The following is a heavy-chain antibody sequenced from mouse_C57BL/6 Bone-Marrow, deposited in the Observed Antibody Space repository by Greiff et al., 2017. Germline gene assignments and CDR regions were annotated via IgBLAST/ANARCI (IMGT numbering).Heavy chain of an antibody. D-gene: IGHD2-1*01. CDR2: ISGGGSYT. Sequence: EVKLQESGGDLVKPGGSLKLSCAASGFTFSSYGMSWVRQTPDKSLEWVATISGGGSYTYYPDSVKGRFTISRDNAKNTLYLQMSSLKSEDTAMYYCARLGNSAWFAYWGQGTLVTVSA. CDR3: ARLGNSAWFAY. J-gene: IGHJ3*01. CDR1: GFTFSSYG. V-gene: IGHV5-6*01.